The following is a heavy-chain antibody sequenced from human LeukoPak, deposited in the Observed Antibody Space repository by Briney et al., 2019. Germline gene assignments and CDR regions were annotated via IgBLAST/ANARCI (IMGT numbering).Heavy chain of an antibody. Sequence: PSHSLSPTSTGSHPPVSSRDYYWSWIRQPPRKRQEWIRPIYYSGSPYYNPYLKSRVPISVDTSKNQFSLKLSSVTAADTAVYYCAREGYDFWSGYPNWFGTWAREPWSPSPQ. CDR3: AREGYDFWSGYPNWFGT. J-gene: IGHJ5*02. CDR2: IYYSGSP. D-gene: IGHD3-3*01. CDR1: HPPVSSRDYY. V-gene: IGHV4-30-4*08.